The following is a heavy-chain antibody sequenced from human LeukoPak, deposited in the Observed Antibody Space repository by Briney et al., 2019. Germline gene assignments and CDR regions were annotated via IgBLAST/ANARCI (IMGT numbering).Heavy chain of an antibody. Sequence: GGSLRLSCAVSGFAFGSEAMSWVRQSPARGLELVASISPGGGTTYYADYVKGRFTISRDNSKNTLYLQMNSLRAEDTAVYYCAKDPEAERASIAVAGENDYWGQGTLVTVSS. CDR2: ISPGGGTT. CDR3: AKDPEAERASIAVAGENDY. J-gene: IGHJ4*02. V-gene: IGHV3-23*01. D-gene: IGHD6-19*01. CDR1: GFAFGSEA.